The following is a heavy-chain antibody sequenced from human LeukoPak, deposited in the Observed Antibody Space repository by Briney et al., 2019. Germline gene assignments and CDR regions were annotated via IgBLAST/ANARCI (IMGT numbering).Heavy chain of an antibody. V-gene: IGHV5-51*01. J-gene: IGHJ3*02. CDR2: IYPGDSDT. Sequence: GESLKISCKGSGYSFTSYWIGWVRQMPGKVVEWIGFIYPGDSDTRYSPSFQGQVAISADKSMSTAYLQWSSLKASDTAVYYCARRRGRYSGDAFDIWGQGTMVTVSS. CDR3: ARRRGRYSGDAFDI. CDR1: GYSFTSYW. D-gene: IGHD1-26*01.